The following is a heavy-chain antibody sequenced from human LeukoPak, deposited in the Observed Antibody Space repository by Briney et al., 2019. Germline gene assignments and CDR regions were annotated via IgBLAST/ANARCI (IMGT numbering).Heavy chain of an antibody. J-gene: IGHJ3*02. V-gene: IGHV4-34*01. CDR3: ATYDDTSGLEALAI. D-gene: IGHD3-22*01. Sequence: PSETLSLTCAVYGGSFSGYYWSWIRQPPGKGLEWIGEINHSGSTNYNPSLKSRVTISVDTSKNQFSLKLSSVTAADTAGYYCATYDDTSGLEALAIWCQGPMAPVSS. CDR2: INHSGST. CDR1: GGSFSGYY.